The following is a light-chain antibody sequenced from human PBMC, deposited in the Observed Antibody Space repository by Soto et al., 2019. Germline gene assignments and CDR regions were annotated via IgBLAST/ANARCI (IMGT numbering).Light chain of an antibody. CDR1: SSDVGGYYR. Sequence: QSALTQPASVSGSPGQSITISCTGISSDVGGYYRVSWYQQLPGTAPKLLIYSTSQRSSGVPGRFSGSKSGASASLSISGLQSEDEADYYCAAWDDRLDVYVFGTGTKLTVL. J-gene: IGLJ1*01. CDR3: AAWDDRLDVYV. CDR2: STS. V-gene: IGLV1-47*02.